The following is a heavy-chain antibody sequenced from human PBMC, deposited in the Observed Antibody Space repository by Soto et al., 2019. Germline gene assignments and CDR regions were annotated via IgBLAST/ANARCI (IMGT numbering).Heavy chain of an antibody. CDR1: GDSISSYY. Sequence: QVQLQESGPGLVKPSETLSLTCAVSGDSISSYYCMWIRQPPGKGLESIGYLYYGRSANYNPSLTSRVTLSVDTSTNQCSLTLSSMTAADTAVYYWAISSMAVVPEYWGQGTLVTVSS. D-gene: IGHD3-22*01. CDR2: LYYGRSA. CDR3: AISSMAVVPEY. J-gene: IGHJ4*02. V-gene: IGHV4-59*01.